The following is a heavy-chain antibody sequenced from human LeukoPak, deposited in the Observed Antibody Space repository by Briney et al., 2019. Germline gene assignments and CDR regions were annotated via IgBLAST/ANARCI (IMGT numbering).Heavy chain of an antibody. D-gene: IGHD4-17*01. Sequence: GGSLRLSCAASGFSFSTYSLNWVRQAPGKGLEWVSSISSSSSYIYYADSVKGRFIISRDNAKNSLSLQMNSLRAEDTAVYYCARGRGDYLYFDYWGQGTLVTVSS. CDR2: ISSSSSYI. CDR3: ARGRGDYLYFDY. J-gene: IGHJ4*02. CDR1: GFSFSTYS. V-gene: IGHV3-21*06.